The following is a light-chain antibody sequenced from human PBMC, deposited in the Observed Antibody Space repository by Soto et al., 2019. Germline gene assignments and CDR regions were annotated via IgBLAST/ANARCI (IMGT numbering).Light chain of an antibody. V-gene: IGKV1-39*01. CDR1: QSISSY. CDR2: AAS. J-gene: IGKJ5*01. Sequence: DIQMTQSPSSLSASVGDRVTITCRASQSISSYLNWYQQKPGKAPKLLIYAASSLQSGVPSRFSGSGSGTDCTLTISSLQPEVFATDYCQHIYSTPITLGQGPGLEIK. CDR3: QHIYSTPIT.